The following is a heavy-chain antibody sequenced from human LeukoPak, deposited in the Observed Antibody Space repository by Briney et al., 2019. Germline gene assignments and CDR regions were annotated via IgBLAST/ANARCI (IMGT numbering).Heavy chain of an antibody. J-gene: IGHJ4*02. CDR2: IKQDGSEK. D-gene: IGHD6-13*01. V-gene: IGHV3-7*01. Sequence: GGSLRLSCAASGFTFSRYWMSWVRQAPGKGLEWVANIKQDGSEKYYVDSVKGRFTISRDNAKNSLFLQMNSLRAEDTAVYYCCRIAAAAFDYWGQGTLVTVSS. CDR1: GFTFSRYW. CDR3: CRIAAAAFDY.